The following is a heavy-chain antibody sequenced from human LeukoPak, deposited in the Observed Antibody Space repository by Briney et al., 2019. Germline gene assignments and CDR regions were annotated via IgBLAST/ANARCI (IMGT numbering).Heavy chain of an antibody. J-gene: IGHJ4*02. CDR3: ARTYCGGDCGSDY. V-gene: IGHV1-2*02. D-gene: IGHD2-21*02. CDR2: INPNSGGT. Sequence: ASVKVSCKASGYTFTGCYMHWVRQAPGQGLEWMGWINPNSGGTNYAQKFQGRVTMTRDTSISTAYMELSRLRSDDTAVYYCARTYCGGDCGSDYWGQGTLVTVSS. CDR1: GYTFTGCY.